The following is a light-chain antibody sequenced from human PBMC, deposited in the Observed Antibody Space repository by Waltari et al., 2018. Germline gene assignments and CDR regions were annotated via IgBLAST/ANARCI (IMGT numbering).Light chain of an antibody. J-gene: IGKJ2*01. CDR1: QDISNY. CDR2: DAS. CDR3: QQRDT. Sequence: DIQMTQSPSYLSASVGDRVTITCQASQDISNYLNWYQQKPGKAPKLLIYDASNLETGVPSRFSGSGSGTDFTFTISSLQPEDIATYYCQQRDTFGQGTKLEIK. V-gene: IGKV1-33*01.